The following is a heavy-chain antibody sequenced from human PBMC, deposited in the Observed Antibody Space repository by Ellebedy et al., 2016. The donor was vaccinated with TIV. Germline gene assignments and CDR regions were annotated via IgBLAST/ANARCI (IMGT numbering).Heavy chain of an antibody. CDR2: IYYSGST. V-gene: IGHV4-59*01. J-gene: IGHJ3*02. D-gene: IGHD3-22*01. CDR1: GGSISTYY. CDR3: ATSYDSSGYYDDDAFDI. Sequence: MPSETLSLTCTVSGGSISTYYWSWIRQPPGKGLEWIGYIYYSGSTKYNPSLKSRVTMSVDTSKNQFSLNLSSVTAADTAVYYCATSYDSSGYYDDDAFDIWGQGTMVTVSS.